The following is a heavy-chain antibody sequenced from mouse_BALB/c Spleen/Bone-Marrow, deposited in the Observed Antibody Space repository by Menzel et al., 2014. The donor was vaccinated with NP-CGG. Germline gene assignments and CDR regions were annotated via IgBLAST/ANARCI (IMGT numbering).Heavy chain of an antibody. CDR2: ISNGGGST. CDR3: ARPLYDGYYVAY. J-gene: IGHJ3*01. Sequence: EVKLMESGGGLVQPGGSLKLSCATSGFTFSDYYMYWVRPTPEKRLEWVAYISNGGGSTYYPDTVKGRFTISRDNAKNTLYLQMSRLKSEDTAMYYCARPLYDGYYVAYWGQGTLVTVSA. CDR1: GFTFSDYY. D-gene: IGHD2-3*01. V-gene: IGHV5-12*02.